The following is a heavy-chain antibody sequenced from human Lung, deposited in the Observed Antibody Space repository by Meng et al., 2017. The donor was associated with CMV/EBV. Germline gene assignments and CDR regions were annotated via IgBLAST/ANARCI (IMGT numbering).Heavy chain of an antibody. D-gene: IGHD6-13*01. CDR3: AREGRLAAAAAAENFHH. CDR2: ISSSSSTI. J-gene: IGHJ1*01. Sequence: GESLKISCAASGFTFSSYSMHWVRQAPGKGLEWVSYISSSSSTIYYADSVKGRFTISRDNAKNSLYLQMNSLRAEDTAVYYCAREGRLAAAAAAENFHHLGQGXLVTVSS. V-gene: IGHV3-48*01. CDR1: GFTFSSYS.